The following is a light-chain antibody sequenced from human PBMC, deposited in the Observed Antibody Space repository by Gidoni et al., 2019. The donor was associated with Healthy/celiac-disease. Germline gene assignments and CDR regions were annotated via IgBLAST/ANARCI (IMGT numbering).Light chain of an antibody. CDR1: QSISSY. J-gene: IGKJ4*01. Sequence: DIQMTYPPSSLSASVGDRVTITCRASQSISSYLDWYQLKPGKAPKLLIYAASSLQSGVPSRFSGSGSGTDFTLTISSLQPEDFATYYCQQSYSTPLTFXGXTKVEIK. CDR2: AAS. CDR3: QQSYSTPLT. V-gene: IGKV1-39*01.